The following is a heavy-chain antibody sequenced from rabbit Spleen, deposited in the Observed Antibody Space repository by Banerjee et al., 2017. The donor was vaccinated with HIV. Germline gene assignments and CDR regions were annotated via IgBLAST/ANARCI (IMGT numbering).Heavy chain of an antibody. Sequence: QEELEESGGGLVQPGGSLTLSCKASGFDFRRYYLSWVRQAPGKGLEWIGIITVGEGNTDYASWVKGRFTISSDNAQNTVDLQMSGLTAADTATYFCARAGYAGYGYANFRDYYGMDLWGQGTLVTVS. CDR1: GFDFRRYY. V-gene: IGHV1S47*01. CDR3: ARAGYAGYGYANFRDYYGMDL. J-gene: IGHJ6*01. CDR2: ITVGEGNT. D-gene: IGHD6-1*01.